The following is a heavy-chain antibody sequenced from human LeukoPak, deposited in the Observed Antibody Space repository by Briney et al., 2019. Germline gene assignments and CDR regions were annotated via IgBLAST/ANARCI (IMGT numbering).Heavy chain of an antibody. Sequence: SETLSLTCAVSGGSVSSGGYSWSWIRQPPGKGLEWIGYIYHSGSTYYNPSLKSRVTISVDRSKNQFSLKLSSVTAADTAVYYCARGYDFWSGYRRNYFDYWGQGTLVTVSS. D-gene: IGHD3-3*01. J-gene: IGHJ4*02. V-gene: IGHV4-30-2*01. CDR1: GGSVSSGGYS. CDR3: ARGYDFWSGYRRNYFDY. CDR2: IYHSGST.